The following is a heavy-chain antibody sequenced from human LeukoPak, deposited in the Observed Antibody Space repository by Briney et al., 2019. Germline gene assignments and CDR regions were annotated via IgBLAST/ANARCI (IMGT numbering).Heavy chain of an antibody. CDR1: GFTFSSYA. J-gene: IGHJ6*03. V-gene: IGHV3-23*01. CDR2: ISGSGGST. Sequence: PGGSLRLSCAASGFTFSSYAMSWVRQAPGKGLERVSAISGSGGSTYYADSVKGRFTISRDNSKNTLYLQMNSLRAEDTAVYYCAKIPSSVGFYYYYYMDVWGKGTTVTVSS. D-gene: IGHD4-23*01. CDR3: AKIPSSVGFYYYYYMDV.